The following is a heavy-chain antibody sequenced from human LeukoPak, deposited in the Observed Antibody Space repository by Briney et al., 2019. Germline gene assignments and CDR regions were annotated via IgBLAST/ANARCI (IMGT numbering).Heavy chain of an antibody. D-gene: IGHD5-18*01. V-gene: IGHV1-8*02. CDR3: ARGIAMDSPFDY. CDR2: MNPHYGNT. Sequence: GASAKVSCKASGYTFTSYDINWLRQATAQGLEWMGWMNPHYGNTDYAQKFQGRVTMTRNTSISTAYMELSSLRSEDTAVYYCARGIAMDSPFDYWGQGTLVTVSS. CDR1: GYTFTSYD. J-gene: IGHJ4*02.